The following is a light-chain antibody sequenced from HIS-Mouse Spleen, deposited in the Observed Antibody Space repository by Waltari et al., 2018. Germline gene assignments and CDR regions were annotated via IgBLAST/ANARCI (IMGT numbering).Light chain of an antibody. V-gene: IGLV4-69*01. CDR3: QTWGTGIDWV. Sequence: QLVLTQSPSASASLGASVTLTCTLSRGHSSYAIAWHQQQPEKGPRYLMKLNSDGSHSKGDGIPDRFSGSSSGAERYLTISSLQSEDEADYYCQTWGTGIDWVFGGGTKLTVL. J-gene: IGLJ3*02. CDR2: LNSDGSH. CDR1: RGHSSYA.